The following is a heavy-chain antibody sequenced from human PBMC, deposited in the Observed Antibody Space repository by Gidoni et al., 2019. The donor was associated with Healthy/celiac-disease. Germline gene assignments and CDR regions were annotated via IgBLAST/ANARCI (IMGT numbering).Heavy chain of an antibody. D-gene: IGHD1-26*01. CDR1: GFTFSSYW. V-gene: IGHV3-7*01. J-gene: IGHJ3*02. Sequence: EVQLVESGGGLVQPGGSLRLSCAASGFTFSSYWMSWVRQAPGKGLAGVANIKQDGSEKYYVDSVKGRFTISRDNAKNSLYLQMNSLRAEDTAVYYCVLWSFDAFDIWGQGTMVTVSS. CDR3: VLWSFDAFDI. CDR2: IKQDGSEK.